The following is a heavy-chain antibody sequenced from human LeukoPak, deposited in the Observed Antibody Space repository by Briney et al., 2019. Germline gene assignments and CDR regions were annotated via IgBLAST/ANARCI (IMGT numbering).Heavy chain of an antibody. J-gene: IGHJ4*02. D-gene: IGHD3-3*01. V-gene: IGHV3-74*01. CDR2: INSAGSST. CDR3: ASLRFLEWLDY. Sequence: GGSLRLSCAASGFTFSRYALHWVRQAPGKGLVWVSRINSAGSSTSCADSVKGRFTISRDNAKNTLYLQMNSLRAEDTAVYYCASLRFLEWLDYWGQGTLVTVSS. CDR1: GFTFSRYA.